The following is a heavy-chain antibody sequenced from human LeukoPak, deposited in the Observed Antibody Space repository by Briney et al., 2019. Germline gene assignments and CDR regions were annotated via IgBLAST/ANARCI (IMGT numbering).Heavy chain of an antibody. CDR2: SRNKANSYTT. D-gene: IGHD6-6*01. CDR1: GFTFSDHY. Sequence: PGGSLRLSCAVSGFTFSDHYMDLVRQAPGKGLEWVGRSRNKANSYTTEYAASVRGRFTISRDDSRNSLFLQMNTLKSEDTAVYYCARAEMYSRSSPIFDYWGQGTLVTVSS. CDR3: ARAEMYSRSSPIFDY. J-gene: IGHJ4*02. V-gene: IGHV3-72*01.